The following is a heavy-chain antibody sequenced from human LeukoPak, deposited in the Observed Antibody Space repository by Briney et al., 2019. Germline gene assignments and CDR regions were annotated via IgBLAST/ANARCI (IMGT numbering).Heavy chain of an antibody. J-gene: IGHJ3*02. Sequence: SETLSLTCTVSGGSISSSSYYWGWIRQPPGKGLEWIGSIYYSGSTYYNPSLKSRVTISVDTSKNQFSLKLSSVTAADTAVYYCITDHKDNWNPPGDIWGQGTMVTVSS. D-gene: IGHD1-20*01. V-gene: IGHV4-39*07. CDR3: ITDHKDNWNPPGDI. CDR2: IYYSGST. CDR1: GGSISSSSYY.